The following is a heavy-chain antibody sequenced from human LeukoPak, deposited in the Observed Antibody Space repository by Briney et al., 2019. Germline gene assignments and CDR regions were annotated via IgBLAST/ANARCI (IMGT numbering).Heavy chain of an antibody. J-gene: IGHJ4*02. CDR1: GGSFSGYY. CDR3: ARGGVDTAMGNDFDY. CDR2: INHSGST. V-gene: IGHV4-34*01. D-gene: IGHD5-18*01. Sequence: KPSETLSLTCAVYGGSFSGYYWSWIRQPPGKGLEWIGEINHSGSTNYNPSLKSRVTISVDTSKNQFSLKLSSVTAADTAVYYCARGGVDTAMGNDFDYWGQGTLVTVSS.